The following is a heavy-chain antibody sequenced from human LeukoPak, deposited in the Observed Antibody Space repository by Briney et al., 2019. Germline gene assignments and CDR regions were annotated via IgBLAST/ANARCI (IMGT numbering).Heavy chain of an antibody. J-gene: IGHJ4*02. CDR1: GFTFSSYG. D-gene: IGHD6-13*01. CDR2: IWYDGSHK. CDR3: ARGASGSSWSYVAYFDY. Sequence: GWSLRLSCAASGFTFSSYGMHWVRQAPGKGLEWVAVIWYDGSHKYYADSVKGRFTISRDNSKNTLYLQMNSLRAEDTAVYYCARGASGSSWSYVAYFDYWGQGTLVTVSS. V-gene: IGHV3-33*01.